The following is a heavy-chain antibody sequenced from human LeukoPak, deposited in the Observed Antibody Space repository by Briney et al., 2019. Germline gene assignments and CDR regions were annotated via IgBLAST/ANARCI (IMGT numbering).Heavy chain of an antibody. CDR3: AKDLFEWYSSSPGSGMDV. CDR2: ISYDENNK. CDR1: GFTFSNYG. Sequence: QAGGSLRLSCAASGFTFSNYGMHWVRQAPGKGLEWVAVISYDENNKYYADSVKGRFTISRDNSKNTLYLQMNSLRAEDTAVYYCAKDLFEWYSSSPGSGMDVWGQGTTVTVSS. D-gene: IGHD6-13*01. J-gene: IGHJ6*02. V-gene: IGHV3-30*18.